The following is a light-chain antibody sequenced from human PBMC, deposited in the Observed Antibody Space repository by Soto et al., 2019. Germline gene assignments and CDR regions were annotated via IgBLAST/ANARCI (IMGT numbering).Light chain of an antibody. J-gene: IGKJ5*01. CDR1: QDITNY. V-gene: IGKV1-33*01. CDR2: DAS. CDR3: QHYDHLPIT. Sequence: DIQMTQSPSSLSASVGDRVTITCQASQDITNYLNWYQQKPGKAPRLLLYDASSLETGVPSRFSRSGSGTDFTVTISSLQPEDIATYYCQHYDHLPITFGQGTLLEIK.